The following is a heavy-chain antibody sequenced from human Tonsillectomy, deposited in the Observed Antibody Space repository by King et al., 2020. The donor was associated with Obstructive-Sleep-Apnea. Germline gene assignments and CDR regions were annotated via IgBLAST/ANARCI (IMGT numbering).Heavy chain of an antibody. CDR3: ARDGKTGYYIFDI. V-gene: IGHV3-7*01. J-gene: IGHJ3*02. CDR1: GFTFSSYW. D-gene: IGHD3-9*01. Sequence: VQLVESGGGLVQPGGSLRLSCAASGFTFSSYWMSWVRQAPGKGLEWVASIKLDGSEKYYVDSVKGRFTISRDNAKKSLYLQMNSLRAGDTAVYYCARDGKTGYYIFDIWGQGTMVTVSS. CDR2: IKLDGSEK.